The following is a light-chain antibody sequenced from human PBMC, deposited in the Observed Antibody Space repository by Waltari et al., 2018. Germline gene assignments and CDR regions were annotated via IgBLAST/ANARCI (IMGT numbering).Light chain of an antibody. Sequence: QSVLTQPPSVSGAPGHRVTISCTWSRANIGACSDVHWYQQIPGTAPKLLIFVNSRRPSGVPDRFSGSRSGTSASLAITGLRAEDEADYYCQSYDSSLNGRVFGGGTKVTVL. CDR1: RANIGACSD. J-gene: IGLJ3*02. CDR2: VNS. V-gene: IGLV1-40*01. CDR3: QSYDSSLNGRV.